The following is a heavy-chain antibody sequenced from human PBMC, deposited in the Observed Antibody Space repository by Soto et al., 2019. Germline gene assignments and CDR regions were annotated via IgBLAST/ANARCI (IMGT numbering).Heavy chain of an antibody. D-gene: IGHD3-10*01. Sequence: KTSETLSLTCSVSGGSVSSGNYYWTWIRQPPGKGLEWIGYIYYSGSTNYNPSLKSRVTISVDTSKNQFSLKLSSVTAADTAVYYCARGVGGSENAGVNWFDPWGQGTLVTVSS. CDR2: IYYSGST. J-gene: IGHJ5*02. CDR1: GGSVSSGNYY. V-gene: IGHV4-61*01. CDR3: ARGVGGSENAGVNWFDP.